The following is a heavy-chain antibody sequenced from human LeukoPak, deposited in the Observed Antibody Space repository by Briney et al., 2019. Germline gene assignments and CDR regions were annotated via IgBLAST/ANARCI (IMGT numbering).Heavy chain of an antibody. Sequence: GQSLKISCKGFGYSFTNSWIGWVRQTRGKGLEWMGNIYPGDSDTRYSPSFLGQITISADKSISTAYLQWSGLKASDTAMYYCARLQSYYFNYWGQGTLVTVSS. V-gene: IGHV5-51*01. J-gene: IGHJ4*02. CDR3: ARLQSYYFNY. D-gene: IGHD4-11*01. CDR2: IYPGDSDT. CDR1: GYSFTNSW.